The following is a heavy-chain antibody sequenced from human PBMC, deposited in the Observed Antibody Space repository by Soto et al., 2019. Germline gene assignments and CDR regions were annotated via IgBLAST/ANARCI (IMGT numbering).Heavy chain of an antibody. CDR3: ARERRDY. CDR2: IWYDGSSK. Sequence: GGSLRLSCAASGFAFLSYGMHSFRQAPGKGLEWVAVIWYDGSSKYYADSVKGRFTISRDNSKNTLYREMNSLRDEDTAVYYCARERRDYWGQGTLVTVSS. V-gene: IGHV3-33*01. J-gene: IGHJ4*02. CDR1: GFAFLSYG.